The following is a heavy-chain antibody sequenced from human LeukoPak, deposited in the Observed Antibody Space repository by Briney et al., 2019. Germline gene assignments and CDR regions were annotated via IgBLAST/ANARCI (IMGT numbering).Heavy chain of an antibody. J-gene: IGHJ6*03. D-gene: IGHD6-13*01. CDR2: ISSSSTTI. CDR3: ARYSSSWYNYYYYYYMDV. V-gene: IGHV3-48*01. CDR1: GFTFSSYS. Sequence: PGGSLRLSCAASGFTFSSYSMMWVRQAPGKGLEWVSYISSSSTTIHYADSVKGRFTISRDNAKNSVYLQMNSLRAEDTAVYYCARYSSSWYNYYYYYYMDVWGKGTTVTISS.